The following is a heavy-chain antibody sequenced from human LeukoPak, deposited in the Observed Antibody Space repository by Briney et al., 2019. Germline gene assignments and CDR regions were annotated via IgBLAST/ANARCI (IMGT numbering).Heavy chain of an antibody. Sequence: ASVKVSCKASGYTFTGYYMHWVRQAPGQGLEWMGWINPNSGGTNYAQKFQGRVTMTRDTSISTAYMELSRLRSDDTAVYYCARDWDGSGSYGAWWVDPWGQGTLVTVSS. CDR2: INPNSGGT. J-gene: IGHJ5*02. CDR3: ARDWDGSGSYGAWWVDP. V-gene: IGHV1-2*02. CDR1: GYTFTGYY. D-gene: IGHD3-10*01.